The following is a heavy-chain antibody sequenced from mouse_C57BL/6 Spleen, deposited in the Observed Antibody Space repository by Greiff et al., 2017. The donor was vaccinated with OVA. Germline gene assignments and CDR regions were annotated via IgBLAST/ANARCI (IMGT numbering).Heavy chain of an antibody. Sequence: VHLVESGAELVKPGASVKISCKASGYAFSSYWMNWVKQRPGKGLEWIGQIYPGDGDTNYNGKFKGKATLTADKSSSTAYMQLSSLTSEDSAVYFCARSTTVGYFDVWGTGTTVTVSS. J-gene: IGHJ1*03. CDR3: ARSTTVGYFDV. CDR2: IYPGDGDT. CDR1: GYAFSSYW. V-gene: IGHV1-80*01. D-gene: IGHD1-1*01.